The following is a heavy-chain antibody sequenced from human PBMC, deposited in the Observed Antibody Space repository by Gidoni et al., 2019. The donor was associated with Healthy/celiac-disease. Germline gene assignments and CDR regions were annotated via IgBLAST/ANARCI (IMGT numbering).Heavy chain of an antibody. CDR1: GYTFTGYY. CDR3: ARDWDIWYLAAAVH. J-gene: IGHJ4*02. Sequence: QVQLVQSGAEVKKPGASVKVSCKASGYTFTGYYMHWARQAHGQGLEWMGWINPNSGGTTYAQKFQGRVTMTRDTSISTAYMELSRLRSGDTAVYYCARDWDIWYLAAAVHWGQGTLVTVSS. D-gene: IGHD6-13*01. V-gene: IGHV1-2*02. CDR2: INPNSGGT.